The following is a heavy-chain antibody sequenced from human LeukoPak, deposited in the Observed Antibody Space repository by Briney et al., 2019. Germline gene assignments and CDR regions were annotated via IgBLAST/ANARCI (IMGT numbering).Heavy chain of an antibody. Sequence: SETLSLTCTVFGGSFSSYYWSWVRQPAGKGLEWIGRIYTTGTSKYNPSLQSRVTMSVDKSKRQFSLNVTSVTAADTAVYYCARAGDPSYYDRCGYYFAFWGQGIQVTVSS. J-gene: IGHJ4*02. V-gene: IGHV4-4*07. CDR1: GGSFSSYY. D-gene: IGHD3-22*01. CDR3: ARAGDPSYYDRCGYYFAF. CDR2: IYTTGTS.